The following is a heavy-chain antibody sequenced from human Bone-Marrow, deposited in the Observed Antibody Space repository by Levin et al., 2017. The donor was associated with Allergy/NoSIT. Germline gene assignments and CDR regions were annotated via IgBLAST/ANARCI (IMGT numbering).Heavy chain of an antibody. CDR2: IYHSGST. CDR1: GYSISSGYY. V-gene: IGHV4-38-2*02. CDR3: ASDNWKYGMDV. Sequence: SQTLSLTCTVSGYSISSGYYWGWIRQPPGKGLEWIGSIYHSGSTYYNPSLKSRVTISVDTSKNQFSLKLSSVTAADTAVYYCASDNWKYGMDVWGQGTTVTVSS. J-gene: IGHJ6*02. D-gene: IGHD1-20*01.